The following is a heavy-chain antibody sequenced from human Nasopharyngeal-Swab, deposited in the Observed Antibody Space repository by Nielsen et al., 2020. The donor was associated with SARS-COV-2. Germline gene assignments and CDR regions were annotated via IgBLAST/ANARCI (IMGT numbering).Heavy chain of an antibody. D-gene: IGHD6-19*01. CDR1: GFTFSSYA. Sequence: GESLKISCAASGFTFSSYAMHWVRQAPGKGLEWVAVIPYDGSNKYYADSVKGRFTISRDNSKNTLYLQMNSLRAEDTAVYYCARGLPAVAEYFDYWGQGTLVTVSS. CDR3: ARGLPAVAEYFDY. J-gene: IGHJ4*02. CDR2: IPYDGSNK. V-gene: IGHV3-30-3*01.